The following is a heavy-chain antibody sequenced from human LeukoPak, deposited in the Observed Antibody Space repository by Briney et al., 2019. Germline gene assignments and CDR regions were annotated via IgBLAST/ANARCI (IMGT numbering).Heavy chain of an antibody. V-gene: IGHV3-23*01. D-gene: IGHD6-19*01. J-gene: IGHJ4*02. CDR1: GFTFSSYA. CDR2: ISGSDGST. CDR3: AKGASNGLNDY. Sequence: GGSLRLSCAASGFTFSSYAMTWVRQAPGKGLEWVSGISGSDGSTYYADSVKGRFTISRDNSKNTVYLQMNSLRAEDTAVYFCAKGASNGLNDYWGQGTLVTVSS.